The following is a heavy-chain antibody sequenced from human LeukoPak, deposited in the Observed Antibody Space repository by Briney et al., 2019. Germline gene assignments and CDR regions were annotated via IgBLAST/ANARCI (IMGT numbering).Heavy chain of an antibody. CDR1: GFTFSSSW. D-gene: IGHD2-2*01. J-gene: IGHJ6*03. Sequence: GGSLRLSCAASGFTFSSSWMHWVRQPPGKGLVWVSRISPDGRSTTYADSVKGRFTISRDNAKNTLYLQMSSLRAEDTAVYYCARDQVDCSSAICSYFYYYYMDVWGKGTTVTVSS. CDR3: ARDQVDCSSAICSYFYYYYMDV. V-gene: IGHV3-74*03. CDR2: ISPDGRST.